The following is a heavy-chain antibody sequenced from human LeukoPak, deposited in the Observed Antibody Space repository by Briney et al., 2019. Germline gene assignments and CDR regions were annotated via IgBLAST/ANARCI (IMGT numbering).Heavy chain of an antibody. CDR1: GFTFSDSY. Sequence: PGGSLRLSCAASGFTFSDSYMSWIRQAPGKGLEYISYISSSGSTIYYADSVKGRFTLSRDNAKNSLSLEMNSLRAEDTAVYYCARDASVYYGSGSYHHFDYWGQGTLVTVSS. CDR2: ISSSGSTI. D-gene: IGHD3-10*01. V-gene: IGHV3-11*04. J-gene: IGHJ4*02. CDR3: ARDASVYYGSGSYHHFDY.